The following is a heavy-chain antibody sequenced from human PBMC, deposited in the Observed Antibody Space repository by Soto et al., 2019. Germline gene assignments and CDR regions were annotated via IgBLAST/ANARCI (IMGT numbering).Heavy chain of an antibody. Sequence: SQTLSLTCAISGDSVSSNSAAWNWIRQSPSRGLEWLGRISYRSKWDNEYAESVQSRITINPDTSKNQFSLQLNSVTPEDTAVYYCARERDTAVVNFMDVWGQGTTVTVSS. CDR3: ARERDTAVVNFMDV. J-gene: IGHJ6*02. D-gene: IGHD5-18*01. CDR2: ISYRSKWDN. V-gene: IGHV6-1*01. CDR1: GDSVSSNSAA.